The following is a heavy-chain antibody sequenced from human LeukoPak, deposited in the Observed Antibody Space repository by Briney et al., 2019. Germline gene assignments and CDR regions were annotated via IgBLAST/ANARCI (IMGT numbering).Heavy chain of an antibody. Sequence: GGSLRLSCAASGFTFSTYWMHWVRQAPGKGLVWVARIRPEGTTTAYADSVKGRFTISRDNAKNTLFLQMDSLSAEDTAVYYCARDLDWILFDYWGQGTLVTVSS. D-gene: IGHD3-9*01. J-gene: IGHJ4*02. CDR2: IRPEGTTT. CDR1: GFTFSTYW. CDR3: ARDLDWILFDY. V-gene: IGHV3-74*03.